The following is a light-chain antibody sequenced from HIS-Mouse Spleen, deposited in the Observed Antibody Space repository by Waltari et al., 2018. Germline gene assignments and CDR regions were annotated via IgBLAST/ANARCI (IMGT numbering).Light chain of an antibody. Sequence: QSALTQPASVSGSPGQSITISCTGTSRDVGSYNLASWSQQHPGKAPKPMIYEGSKRPSGVSNRFSGSKSGNTASLTISGLQAEDEADYYCCSYAGSSTWVFGGGTKLTVL. CDR1: SRDVGSYNL. CDR2: EGS. V-gene: IGLV2-23*01. CDR3: CSYAGSSTWV. J-gene: IGLJ3*02.